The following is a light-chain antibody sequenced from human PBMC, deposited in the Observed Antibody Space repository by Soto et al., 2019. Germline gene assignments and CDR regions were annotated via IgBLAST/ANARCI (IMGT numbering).Light chain of an antibody. V-gene: IGKV3-11*01. CDR1: QSVGSS. CDR3: QQRSNWIT. CDR2: DAS. Sequence: EILLTQSPATLSLLPGERATLSCRASQSVGSSLAWYQYRPGQAPRLLLYDASSRATGIPARFSGSGSGTDFTLTISSLEPEDFAIYYCQQRSNWITFGQGTRLEIE. J-gene: IGKJ5*01.